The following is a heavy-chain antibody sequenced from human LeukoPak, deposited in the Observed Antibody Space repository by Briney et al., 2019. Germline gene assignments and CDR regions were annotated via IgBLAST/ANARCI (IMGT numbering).Heavy chain of an antibody. Sequence: PGGSLRLSCAASGFTFSSYGMHWVRQAPGKGLEWVAVISYDGSNKYYADSVKGRFTLSRDNSKNTLYLQMNSLRAEDTAVYYCAKGVYDSSDSFSWGQGALVTVSS. CDR1: GFTFSSYG. D-gene: IGHD3-22*01. J-gene: IGHJ5*02. CDR2: ISYDGSNK. CDR3: AKGVYDSSDSFS. V-gene: IGHV3-30*18.